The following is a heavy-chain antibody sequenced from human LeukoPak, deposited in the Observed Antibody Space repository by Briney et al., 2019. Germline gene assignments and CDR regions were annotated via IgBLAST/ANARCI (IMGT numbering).Heavy chain of an antibody. J-gene: IGHJ4*02. Sequence: SETLSLTCTVSGGSINSYYWTWIRQPAGKGLEWVGRIYTGGSTNYNPSLESRVIMSVDTSKNQFSLKLNSVTAADTAVYYCARQEGGIVGPYWGQGTLVTVSS. CDR3: ARQEGGIVGPY. CDR1: GGSINSYY. V-gene: IGHV4-4*07. CDR2: IYTGGST. D-gene: IGHD1-26*01.